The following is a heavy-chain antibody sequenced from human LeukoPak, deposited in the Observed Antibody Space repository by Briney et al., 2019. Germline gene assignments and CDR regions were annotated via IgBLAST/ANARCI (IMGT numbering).Heavy chain of an antibody. CDR2: ITTYNGSP. CDR3: ARRVAVGDAFDL. V-gene: IGHV1-18*01. D-gene: IGHD1-26*01. J-gene: IGHJ3*01. Sequence: GASVKVSCKTSWGDFTRYDITWVRLAPGQGLEWLGWITTYNGSPKYAQKFAGRVTMTRDTSTTTGYMELKSLTYDDTAVYFCARRVAVGDAFDLWGQGTLVTVSS. CDR1: WGDFTRYD.